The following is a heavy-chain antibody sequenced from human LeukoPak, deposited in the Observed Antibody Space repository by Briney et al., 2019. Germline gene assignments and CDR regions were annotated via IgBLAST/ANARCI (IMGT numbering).Heavy chain of an antibody. J-gene: IGHJ4*02. CDR3: ASFMTTVTIPDY. CDR1: GFTFRSYS. CDR2: ITSSGSHM. V-gene: IGHV3-21*01. Sequence: GGSLRLSCAASGFTFRSYSMNWVRQAPGKRLEWLSSITSSGSHMYYADSVKGRFNISRDNAKSSLYLQMNSLSAEDTAVYYCASFMTTVTIPDYWGQGTLVTVSS. D-gene: IGHD4-17*01.